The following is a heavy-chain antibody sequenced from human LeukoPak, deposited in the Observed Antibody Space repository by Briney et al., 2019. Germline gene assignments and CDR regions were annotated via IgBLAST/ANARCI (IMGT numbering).Heavy chain of an antibody. D-gene: IGHD1-26*01. CDR2: ISWDGDST. CDR3: ARGLRWELLGPGPMDV. V-gene: IGHV3-43D*03. Sequence: TGGSLRLSCAASGFTFDDYAMHWVRHAPGKGLECVSLISWDGDSTYYSDSVKGRFTISRDNAKNTLYLQMNSLRAEDTAVYYCARGLRWELLGPGPMDVWGKGTTVTVSS. CDR1: GFTFDDYA. J-gene: IGHJ6*03.